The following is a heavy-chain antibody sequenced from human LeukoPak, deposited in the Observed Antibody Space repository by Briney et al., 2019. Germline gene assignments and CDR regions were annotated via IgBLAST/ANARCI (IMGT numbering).Heavy chain of an antibody. V-gene: IGHV1-2*02. CDR3: ARSITMIVVVRKDDAFDI. J-gene: IGHJ3*02. Sequence: AASVKVSCKASGYTFTDYYMHWVRQGPGQGLEWMGWTNPNSGGTHYAQKFQGRVTMTRDTSISTAYMELSRLRSDDTAVYYCARSITMIVVVRKDDAFDIWGQGTMVTVSS. CDR1: GYTFTDYY. CDR2: TNPNSGGT. D-gene: IGHD3-22*01.